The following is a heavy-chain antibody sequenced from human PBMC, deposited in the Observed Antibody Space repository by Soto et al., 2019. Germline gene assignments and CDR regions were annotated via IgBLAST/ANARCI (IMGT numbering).Heavy chain of an antibody. D-gene: IGHD3-16*01. J-gene: IGHJ6*02. Sequence: GGSLRLSCEASGFTFSNFGMNWVRQAPGKGLEWVARVWYDGSSKYYVDSVKGRFTISRDNSYNTLYLQMNSLRAEDTAMYYCARAPSGGYGLDVWGQGTTVTVSS. CDR3: ARAPSGGYGLDV. CDR2: VWYDGSSK. V-gene: IGHV3-33*01. CDR1: GFTFSNFG.